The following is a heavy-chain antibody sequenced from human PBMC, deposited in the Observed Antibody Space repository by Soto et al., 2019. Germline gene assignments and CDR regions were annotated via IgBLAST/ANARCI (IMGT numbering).Heavy chain of an antibody. D-gene: IGHD3-22*01. CDR2: ISTHNGDT. J-gene: IGHJ4*02. V-gene: IGHV1-18*01. CDR3: ARGLSLSDYYLDY. Sequence: QVPLVQSGGEVKKPGASVRVSCKASGYAFTDHGMSWVRQAPRQGLEWMGWISTHNGDTNYAQNLHGRVTMTTATSTSTAYMELGSLRSDDTAVYFCARGLSLSDYYLDYWGQGTLVTVSS. CDR1: GYAFTDHG.